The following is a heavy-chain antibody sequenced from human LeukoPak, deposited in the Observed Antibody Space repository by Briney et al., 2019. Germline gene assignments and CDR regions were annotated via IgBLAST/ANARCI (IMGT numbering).Heavy chain of an antibody. D-gene: IGHD3-3*01. CDR2: ISLSTDGT. Sequence: GGSLRLSCAASGFTFSSYDMSWVRQAPGKGLEWVSSISLSTDGTTHADSVKGRFTISTGNAKKTIYLQMDSLRVEDTAVYYCARDPTYYDFWSGYYRSSFPFDYWGQGTLVTVSS. CDR3: ARDPTYYDFWSGYYRSSFPFDY. CDR1: GFTFSSYD. V-gene: IGHV3-23*01. J-gene: IGHJ4*02.